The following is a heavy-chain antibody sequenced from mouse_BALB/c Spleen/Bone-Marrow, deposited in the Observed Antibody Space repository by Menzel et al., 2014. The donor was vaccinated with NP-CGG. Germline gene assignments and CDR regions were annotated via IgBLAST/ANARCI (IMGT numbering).Heavy chain of an antibody. J-gene: IGHJ3*01. V-gene: IGHV1-7*01. CDR1: DYTFTTFW. D-gene: IGHD2-1*01. CDR3: ANGNSFAY. Sequence: QVQLQQSGAELAKPGASVKMSCKASDYTFTTFWMHWVKQRPGQGLEWIGYINPTTSYTEYSQKFKDKATLTADKSSSTAYMQLSSLTSEDSAVYYCANGNSFAYWGQGTLVTVSA. CDR2: INPTTSYT.